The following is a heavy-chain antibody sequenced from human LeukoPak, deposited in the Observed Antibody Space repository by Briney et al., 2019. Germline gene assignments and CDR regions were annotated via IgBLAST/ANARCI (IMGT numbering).Heavy chain of an antibody. Sequence: GGSLRLSCAASGFTFSSYGMHCVRQAPGKGLEWVAVIWYDGSNKYYADSVKGRFTISRDNSKNTLYLQMNSLRAEDTAVYYCARDKGDGYWYYFDYWGQGTLVTVSS. D-gene: IGHD5-24*01. CDR2: IWYDGSNK. CDR3: ARDKGDGYWYYFDY. CDR1: GFTFSSYG. V-gene: IGHV3-33*01. J-gene: IGHJ4*02.